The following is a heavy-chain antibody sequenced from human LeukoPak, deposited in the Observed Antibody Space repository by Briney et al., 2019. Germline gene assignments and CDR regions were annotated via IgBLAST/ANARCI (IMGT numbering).Heavy chain of an antibody. Sequence: GASVKVSCKASGGTLSTYAISWVRQAPGQGLEWMGGIIPMFGSTNYAQNFQGRVTITADESTSTVYMELSSLRSEDTAVYYCARGRPVDYWGQGTLVTVSS. J-gene: IGHJ4*02. CDR2: IIPMFGST. CDR1: GGTLSTYA. D-gene: IGHD6-6*01. V-gene: IGHV1-69*13. CDR3: ARGRPVDY.